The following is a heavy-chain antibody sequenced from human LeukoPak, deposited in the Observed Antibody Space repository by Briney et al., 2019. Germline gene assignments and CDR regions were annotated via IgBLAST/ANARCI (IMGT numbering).Heavy chain of an antibody. J-gene: IGHJ4*02. CDR1: GFTVSSNY. V-gene: IGHV3-53*01. Sequence: GGSLRLSCAASGFTVSSNYMSWVRQAPGKGLEWVSVIYSGGSTYYAGSVKGRFTISRDNSKNTLYLQMNSLRAEDTAVYYCARARFLEWLFDYWGQGTLVTVSS. CDR2: IYSGGST. CDR3: ARARFLEWLFDY. D-gene: IGHD3-3*01.